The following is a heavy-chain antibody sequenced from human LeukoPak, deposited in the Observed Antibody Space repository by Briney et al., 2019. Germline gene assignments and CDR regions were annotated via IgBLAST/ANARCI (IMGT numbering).Heavy chain of an antibody. CDR3: SKWGDYDVLTGYYDSDF. V-gene: IGHV3-23*01. CDR2: IVGSGGST. Sequence: PGGSLRLSCAASGFTFSNYAMSWVRQAPGKGLEWVSAIVGSGGSTYYADSVKGRFTISRDNSKNTLFLQMNSLRVEDTALYYCSKWGDYDVLTGYYDSDFWGQGTLVTASS. J-gene: IGHJ4*02. CDR1: GFTFSNYA. D-gene: IGHD3-9*01.